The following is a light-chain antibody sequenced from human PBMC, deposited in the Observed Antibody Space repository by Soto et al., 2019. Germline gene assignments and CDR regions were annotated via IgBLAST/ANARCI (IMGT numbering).Light chain of an antibody. V-gene: IGKV1-33*01. Sequence: DIQMTQSPSSLSASVGDRVTITCQASQDISNYLNWYQQKPGKAPKLLIYDASNLETGVPSRFSGSGSGTDFNFYISRLQHEDIATYYCQQYDNLPPFGQGTRLEIK. CDR3: QQYDNLPP. J-gene: IGKJ5*01. CDR1: QDISNY. CDR2: DAS.